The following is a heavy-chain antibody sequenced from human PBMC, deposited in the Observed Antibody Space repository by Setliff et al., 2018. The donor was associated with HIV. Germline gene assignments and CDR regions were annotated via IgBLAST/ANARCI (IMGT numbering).Heavy chain of an antibody. Sequence: KVSCKVSGYTLTELSRHWVRQAPGKGLEWMGGFDPEDGETIYAQKFQGRVTMTEDTSTDTAYIELSSLRSEDTAVYYCATVGPTIWGAFDIWGQGTMVTVSS. CDR1: GYTLTELS. CDR2: FDPEDGET. D-gene: IGHD3-16*01. CDR3: ATVGPTIWGAFDI. V-gene: IGHV1-24*01. J-gene: IGHJ3*02.